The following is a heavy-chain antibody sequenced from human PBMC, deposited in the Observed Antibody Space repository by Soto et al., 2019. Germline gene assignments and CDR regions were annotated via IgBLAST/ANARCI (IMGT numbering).Heavy chain of an antibody. CDR1: GFTFSSYS. J-gene: IGHJ3*02. D-gene: IGHD2-21*01. CDR2: ISSSSSTI. CDR3: AGPGGESAFDI. Sequence: GGSLRLSCAASGFTFSSYSMNWVRQAPGKGLEWVSYISSSSSTIYYADSVKGRFTISRDNAKNSLYLQMNSLRAEDTAVYYCAGPGGESAFDIWGQGTMVTVSS. V-gene: IGHV3-48*01.